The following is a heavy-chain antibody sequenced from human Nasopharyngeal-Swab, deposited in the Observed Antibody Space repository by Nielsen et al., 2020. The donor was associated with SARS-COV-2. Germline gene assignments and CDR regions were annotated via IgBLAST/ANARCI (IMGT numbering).Heavy chain of an antibody. V-gene: IGHV3-74*01. Sequence: GESLKISCAASGFTINRYWMLWVRHAPGKGLVWVSRLHSDGSGTTYADSVRGRFTISRDNAKNTLYLQMNSLRAEDTAVYYCARGGDGYSMDYWGQGTLVTVSS. CDR3: ARGGDGYSMDY. CDR1: GFTINRYW. CDR2: LHSDGSGT. J-gene: IGHJ4*02. D-gene: IGHD5-24*01.